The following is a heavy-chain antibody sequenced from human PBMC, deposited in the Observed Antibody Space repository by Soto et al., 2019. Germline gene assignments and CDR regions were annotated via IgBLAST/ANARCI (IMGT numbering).Heavy chain of an antibody. D-gene: IGHD6-19*01. CDR1: GGTFDSYA. CDR2: IIPIFGTA. J-gene: IGHJ4*02. CDR3: ARGRTDMYSSGLPLDY. Sequence: VEVCCKACGGTFDSYARSWVRQAPGQGLEWMGGIIPIFGTANYAQKFQGRVTITADESTSTAYMELSSLRSEDTAVYYCARGRTDMYSSGLPLDYWGQGTLVTVSS. V-gene: IGHV1-69*13.